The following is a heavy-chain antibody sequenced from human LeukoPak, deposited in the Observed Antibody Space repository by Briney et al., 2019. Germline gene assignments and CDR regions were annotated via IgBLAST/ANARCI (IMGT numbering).Heavy chain of an antibody. D-gene: IGHD6-13*01. J-gene: IGHJ2*01. CDR2: DSASGGAT. CDR3: ARKTDRPGTVGRDRYFDL. Sequence: HSGWSLRLSCAASGFTFSNYEMIWGRKPPGRLVEWVSYDSASGGATEYAASLKGRCTNSRDDAKNTLYPQMNTLRADDTAIYYCARKTDRPGTVGRDRYFDLWGRGTLVTVSS. CDR1: GFTFSNYE. V-gene: IGHV3-48*03.